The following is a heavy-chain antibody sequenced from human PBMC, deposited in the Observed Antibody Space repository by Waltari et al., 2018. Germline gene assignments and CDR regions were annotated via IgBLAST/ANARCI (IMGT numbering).Heavy chain of an antibody. J-gene: IGHJ4*02. CDR2: TFYRSKWYY. CDR1: GDSVPSNSGA. Sequence: VQLQQSGPGLVKPSQTLSLTCALSGDSVPSNSGAWYWIRQSPSRGLEWLGRTFYRSKWYYDYAISVKSRITINADTSKNQFFLQLNSVTPEDTAVYYCARGRDSAFDYWGQGTLVTVSS. V-gene: IGHV6-1*01. D-gene: IGHD3-10*01. CDR3: ARGRDSAFDY.